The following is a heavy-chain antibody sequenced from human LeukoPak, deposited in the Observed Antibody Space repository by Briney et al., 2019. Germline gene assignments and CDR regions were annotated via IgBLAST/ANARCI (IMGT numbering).Heavy chain of an antibody. V-gene: IGHV3-30-3*01. CDR2: ISYDGSNK. Sequence: GRSLRLSCAASGFTFSSYAMHWVRQAPGKGLEWVAVISYDGSNKYYADSVKGRFTISRDNSKNTLYLQMNSLRAEDRAVYYCARSSGWYSWFDPWGQGTLVTVSS. CDR3: ARSSGWYSWFDP. CDR1: GFTFSSYA. J-gene: IGHJ5*02. D-gene: IGHD6-19*01.